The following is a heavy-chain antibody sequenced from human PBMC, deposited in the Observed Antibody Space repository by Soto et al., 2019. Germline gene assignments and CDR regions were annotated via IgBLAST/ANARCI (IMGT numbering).Heavy chain of an antibody. Sequence: QVQLVQSGAEVKKPGSSVKVSCKASGAPFSSYAISWVRQAPGQGLEWMGGIIPIFGTANYAQKFQGRVTITADESTSTAYMELSSLRSEDTAVYYCARDHTLGSCGQRHFDYWGQGTLVTVSS. CDR1: GAPFSSYA. CDR2: IIPIFGTA. V-gene: IGHV1-69*12. CDR3: ARDHTLGSCGQRHFDY. J-gene: IGHJ4*02. D-gene: IGHD1-26*01.